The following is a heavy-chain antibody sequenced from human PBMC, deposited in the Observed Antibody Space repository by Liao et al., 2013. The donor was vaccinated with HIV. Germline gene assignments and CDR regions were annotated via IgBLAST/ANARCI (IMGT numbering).Heavy chain of an antibody. CDR3: ARTYYDFWSDAFDI. V-gene: IGHV4-59*01. J-gene: IGHJ3*02. Sequence: QVQLQESGPGLVKPSETLSLTCTVSGGSISSYYWSWIRQPPGKGLEWIGYIYYSGSTNYNPSLKSRVTISVDTSKNQFSLKLSSVTAADTAVYYCARTYYDFWSDAFDIWGQGTMVTVSS. CDR2: IYYSGST. D-gene: IGHD3-3*01. CDR1: GGSISSYY.